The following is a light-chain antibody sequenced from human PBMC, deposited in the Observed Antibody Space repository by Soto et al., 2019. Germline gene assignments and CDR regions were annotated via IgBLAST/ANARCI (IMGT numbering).Light chain of an antibody. CDR2: VAS. J-gene: IGKJ1*01. V-gene: IGKV1-39*01. CDR3: QESYSTS. Sequence: DIQMTQSPPSLSGFVGDSLTITCRASQYISTYLNWYQQKPGKAPKLLIYVASNLQSGVPSRFSGSGSGTDSTLTISSLQPKDIATYYCQESYSTSFGQGTKVDIK. CDR1: QYISTY.